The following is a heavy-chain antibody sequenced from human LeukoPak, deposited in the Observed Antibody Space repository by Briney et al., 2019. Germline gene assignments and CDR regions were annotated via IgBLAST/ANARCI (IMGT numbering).Heavy chain of an antibody. Sequence: PSETLSLTCTVSGGSISSYYWSWLRQPPGKGLEWIAYIYYSGSTNYNPSLKSRVTISVDTSKNQFSLKLSSVTAADTAVYYCARESREDTAMIFTDWGQGTLVTVSS. J-gene: IGHJ4*02. CDR1: GGSISSYY. D-gene: IGHD5-18*01. V-gene: IGHV4-59*01. CDR3: ARESREDTAMIFTD. CDR2: IYYSGST.